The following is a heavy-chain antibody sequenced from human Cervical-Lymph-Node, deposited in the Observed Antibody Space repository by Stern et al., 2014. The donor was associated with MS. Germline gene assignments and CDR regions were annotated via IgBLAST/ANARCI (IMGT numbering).Heavy chain of an antibody. J-gene: IGHJ4*02. Sequence: EVQLVESGGGIVQPGGSLMISCVASGFNFRTYWMHWVRQGPGKGLEWVSRINGDGTVSTYAVSVRGRFTISRNNANNTMSLQLDNLRVEDTAIYYCASAYRASWGQGTLVTVST. CDR3: ASAYRAS. V-gene: IGHV3-74*02. CDR2: INGDGTVS. CDR1: GFNFRTYW. D-gene: IGHD1-1*01.